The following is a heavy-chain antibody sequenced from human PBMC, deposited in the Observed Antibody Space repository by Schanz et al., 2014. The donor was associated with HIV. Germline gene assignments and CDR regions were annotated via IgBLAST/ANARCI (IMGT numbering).Heavy chain of an antibody. CDR2: IWNDGTSK. Sequence: VQLVESGGGLVQPGGSLRLSCAVSGFTLSSYWMNWVRQAPGKGLEWVTLIWNDGTSKYYADSVKGRFTISRDASKNALYLQMNSLRAEDTAVYYCARDNSGSIDYWGQGTLVTVSS. D-gene: IGHD3-10*01. CDR1: GFTLSSYW. CDR3: ARDNSGSIDY. V-gene: IGHV3-33*08. J-gene: IGHJ4*02.